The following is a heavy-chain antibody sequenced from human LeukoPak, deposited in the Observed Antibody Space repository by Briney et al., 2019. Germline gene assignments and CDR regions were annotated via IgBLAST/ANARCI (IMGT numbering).Heavy chain of an antibody. D-gene: IGHD1-26*01. Sequence: ASVKVSCTASGYTFTGYYMHWVRQAPGQGLEWMGWINPNSGGTNYAQKFQGRVTMTRDTSISTAYMELSRLRSDDTAVYYCAGDPFGSYYPFDYWGQGTLVTVSS. J-gene: IGHJ4*02. CDR1: GYTFTGYY. CDR2: INPNSGGT. V-gene: IGHV1-2*02. CDR3: AGDPFGSYYPFDY.